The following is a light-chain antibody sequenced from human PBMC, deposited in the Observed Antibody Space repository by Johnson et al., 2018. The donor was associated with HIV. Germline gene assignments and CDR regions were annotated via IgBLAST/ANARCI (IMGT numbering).Light chain of an antibody. Sequence: QSVLTQPPSVSAAPGQKVTISCSGSSSNIGNNYVSWYQQLPGTAPKLLIYGNDKRPSGIPDRFSGSKSGTSATLGITGLQTGDEADYYCGTWDSSLSVGVFGTVTKVTVL. CDR2: GND. CDR1: SSNIGNNY. J-gene: IGLJ1*01. V-gene: IGLV1-51*02. CDR3: GTWDSSLSVGV.